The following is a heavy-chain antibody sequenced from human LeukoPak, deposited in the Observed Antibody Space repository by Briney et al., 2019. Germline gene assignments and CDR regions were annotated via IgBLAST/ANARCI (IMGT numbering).Heavy chain of an antibody. CDR1: GASISSGDYY. V-gene: IGHV4-30-4*01. D-gene: IGHD3-16*02. CDR2: IYYSGTT. Sequence: SETLSLTCTVSGASISSGDYYWSWIRQPPGKGLEWIGYIYYSGTTNYNPSLKTRVTISVDTSKNQFSLKLSSVTAADTAVYYRARGPNYVWGSYRYFDYWGQGVLVTVSS. CDR3: ARGPNYVWGSYRYFDY. J-gene: IGHJ4*02.